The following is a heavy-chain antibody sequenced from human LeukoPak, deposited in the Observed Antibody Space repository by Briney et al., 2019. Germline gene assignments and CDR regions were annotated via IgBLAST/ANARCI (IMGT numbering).Heavy chain of an antibody. CDR1: GFTLSSYA. CDR3: AKDKGALIAAAGILDY. V-gene: IGHV3-23*01. Sequence: GGSLRLSCAASGFTLSSYAMTWVRQAPGKGLEWVSVISGSGGSTYYADSVKGRFTISRDNSKNTVYLQMNSLRAEDTAVYYCAKDKGALIAAAGILDYWGQGTLVTVSS. D-gene: IGHD6-13*01. CDR2: ISGSGGST. J-gene: IGHJ4*02.